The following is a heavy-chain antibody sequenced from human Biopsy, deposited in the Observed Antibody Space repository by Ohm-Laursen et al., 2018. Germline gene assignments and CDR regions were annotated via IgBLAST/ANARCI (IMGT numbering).Heavy chain of an antibody. CDR1: GDSIARYY. CDR3: ARGTGRYYVYGAFDI. V-gene: IGHV4-59*01. Sequence: SETLSLTCAVSGDSIARYYWTWIRQSPGKGLEWIAYIYYSGRPNYNPSLKGRVVISVDRSRNQFFLKLTSATAADTAIYYCARGTGRYYVYGAFDIWGQGTVVTVSS. J-gene: IGHJ3*02. CDR2: IYYSGRP. D-gene: IGHD1-26*01.